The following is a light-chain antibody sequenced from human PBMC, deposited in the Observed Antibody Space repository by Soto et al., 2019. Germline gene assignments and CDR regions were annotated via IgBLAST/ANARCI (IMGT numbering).Light chain of an antibody. J-gene: IGLJ1*01. Sequence: QSVLTQPASVSGSPGQSITISCTGTSRDIGTSNLVSWYQQYPGKAPKLIIYEVSRRPSGVSNRFSGSKSGNTASLTISGLQAEDEADYYCCSYAGSSTFLFVFGTGTKVTVL. CDR1: SRDIGTSNL. V-gene: IGLV2-23*02. CDR2: EVS. CDR3: CSYAGSSTFLFV.